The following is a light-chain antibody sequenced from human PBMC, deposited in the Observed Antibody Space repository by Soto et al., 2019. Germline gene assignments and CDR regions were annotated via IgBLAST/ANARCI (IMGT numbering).Light chain of an antibody. CDR3: QQYGRSPLYT. CDR1: ERVATSY. J-gene: IGKJ2*01. CDR2: DTS. V-gene: IGKV3-20*01. Sequence: DIVLTQSPVILSLSPGDSATLSCRASERVATSYFAWYKQRRGQAPTLLIYDTSTRATGVPDRFTGSGSGTEFTLTISSVEPEDFAVYYCQQYGRSPLYTFGQGTQLEI.